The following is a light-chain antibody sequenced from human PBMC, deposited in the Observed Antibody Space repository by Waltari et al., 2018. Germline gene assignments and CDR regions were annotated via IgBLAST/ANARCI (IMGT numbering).Light chain of an antibody. CDR2: GAS. CDR3: QQYNNRPPWT. Sequence: EIVMTQSPATLSVSPGERPTLSCRASQSVSSNLAWYQQKPGQAPRLLIYGASTRATGIPARFSGSGSGTEFTLTISSLQSEDFAVYYCQQYNNRPPWTFGQGTKVEIK. V-gene: IGKV3-15*01. CDR1: QSVSSN. J-gene: IGKJ1*01.